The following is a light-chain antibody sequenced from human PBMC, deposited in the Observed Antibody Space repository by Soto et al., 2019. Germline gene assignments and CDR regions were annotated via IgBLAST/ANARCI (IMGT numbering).Light chain of an antibody. CDR1: SSDVGGYKY. CDR2: EVG. Sequence: QSALTQPASVSGSPGQSITISCSGTSSDVGGYKYVSWYQQHPGKAPKLMIYEVGNRPSGVSQRCSGSKSGNTASLTIFGLQAEDEADYYCSSYTSSSTLVFGGGTKLTVL. V-gene: IGLV2-14*01. CDR3: SSYTSSSTLV. J-gene: IGLJ3*02.